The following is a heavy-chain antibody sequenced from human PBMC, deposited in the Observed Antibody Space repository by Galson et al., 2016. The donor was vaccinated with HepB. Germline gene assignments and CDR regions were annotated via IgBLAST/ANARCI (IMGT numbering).Heavy chain of an antibody. Sequence: SLRLSCAASGFSFSSYAMHWVRQAPGKGLEWVAVISYDGNKKNYADSVQGRFTISRDNSNNTLYLQMNGLRAEDTAVYYCAKERLVRRIFDHWGQGTLLTVSS. CDR1: GFSFSSYA. V-gene: IGHV3-30*18. CDR2: ISYDGNKK. CDR3: AKERLVRRIFDH. D-gene: IGHD1-1*01. J-gene: IGHJ4*02.